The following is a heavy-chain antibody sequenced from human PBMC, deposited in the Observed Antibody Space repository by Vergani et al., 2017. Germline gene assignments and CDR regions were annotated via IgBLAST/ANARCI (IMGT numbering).Heavy chain of an antibody. V-gene: IGHV3-73*01. CDR3: TSQRGRGELREYYYGMDV. CDR1: GFTFSGSA. D-gene: IGHD3-10*01. CDR2: IRSKGNSYAT. J-gene: IGHJ6*02. Sequence: EVQLVESGGGLVQPGGSLKLSCAASGFTFSGSAMHWVRPASGKGLEWVGRIRSKGNSYATAYAASVKGRFTISRDDSKNTAYLQMNSLKTEDTAVYYCTSQRGRGELREYYYGMDVWGQGTTVTVSS.